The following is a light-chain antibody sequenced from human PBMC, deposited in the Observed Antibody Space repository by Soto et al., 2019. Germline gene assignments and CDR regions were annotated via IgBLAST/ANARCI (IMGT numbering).Light chain of an antibody. CDR2: AAS. J-gene: IGKJ4*01. Sequence: DMEMTQSPSSLSASVGDRVTITCRASQSISNYLNWYQHKPGKVPKLLIYAASSLPSGVPRRFSVSGSATDFTLTINSLQPEDCATYFCQQSYGTPLTFGGGTKIEIK. CDR1: QSISNY. CDR3: QQSYGTPLT. V-gene: IGKV1-39*01.